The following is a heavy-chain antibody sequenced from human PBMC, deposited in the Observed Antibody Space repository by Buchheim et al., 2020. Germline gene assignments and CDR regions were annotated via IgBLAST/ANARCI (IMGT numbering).Heavy chain of an antibody. Sequence: QLQLQESGPGPVKPSETLSLTCTVSGGSVSSGGSPYYWGWIRQPPGKGLEWIGSFSYSGSTYYNPSLKSRVTMSVDSSKNQFSLKLSSVTAADTAVYYCAGGGLTTSFPNWFDPWGQGTL. V-gene: IGHV4-39*01. J-gene: IGHJ5*02. CDR2: FSYSGST. CDR3: AGGGLTTSFPNWFDP. CDR1: GGSVSSGGSPYY. D-gene: IGHD4-11*01.